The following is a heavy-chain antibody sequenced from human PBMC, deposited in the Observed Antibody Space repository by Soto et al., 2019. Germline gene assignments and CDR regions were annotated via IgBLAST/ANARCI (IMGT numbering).Heavy chain of an antibody. CDR1: GFTFSNYD. CDR3: VALGAHIF. D-gene: IGHD2-8*02. CDR2: IASAGDT. J-gene: IGHJ4*02. Sequence: EVQLVESGGGLVQPGGSLRLSCVVSGFTFSNYDMHWVRQATGKGLEWVSAIASAGDTYYAASVKGRFTISRENAGDSLFLQMISLRVGDTAVYYCVALGAHIFWGQGTLVTVSS. V-gene: IGHV3-13*04.